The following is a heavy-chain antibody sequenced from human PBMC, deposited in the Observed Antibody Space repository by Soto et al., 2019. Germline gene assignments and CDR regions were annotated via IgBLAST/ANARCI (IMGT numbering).Heavy chain of an antibody. D-gene: IGHD3-10*01. CDR3: ARVVSYYGSGSYYDYFYYYYGMDV. V-gene: IGHV1-69*13. CDR1: GGTFSSYA. Sequence: SVKVSCKASGGTFSSYAISWVRQAPGQGLEWMGGITPIFGTANYAQKFQGRVTITADESTSTAYMELSSLRSEDTAVYYCARVVSYYGSGSYYDYFYYYYGMDVWGQGTTVTVSS. CDR2: ITPIFGTA. J-gene: IGHJ6*02.